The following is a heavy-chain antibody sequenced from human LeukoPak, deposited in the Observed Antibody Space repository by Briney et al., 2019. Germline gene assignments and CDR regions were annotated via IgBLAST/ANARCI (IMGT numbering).Heavy chain of an antibody. CDR2: INPNSGGT. V-gene: IGHV1-2*02. CDR1: AYTFAGYY. J-gene: IGHJ4*02. CDR3: VRGTSSWYYFDY. Sequence: ASVKVSCKASAYTFAGYYMHWVRQAPGQGLEWMGWINPNSGGTNYAQKFQGRVTITRDASISTAYMELSRLRSDDTAVYYCVRGTSSWYYFDYWGQGTLVTVSS. D-gene: IGHD6-13*01.